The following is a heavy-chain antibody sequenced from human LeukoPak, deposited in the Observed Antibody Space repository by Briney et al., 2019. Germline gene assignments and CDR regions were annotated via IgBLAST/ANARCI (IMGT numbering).Heavy chain of an antibody. Sequence: GGSLRLSCAASGFTFSSYAMSWVRQAPGKGLEWVSAISGSGGSTYYADSVKGRFTISRDNSKNTLYLQMNSLRAGDTAVYYCAKDRGSGYYSPFDYWGQGTLVTVSS. CDR2: ISGSGGST. J-gene: IGHJ4*02. V-gene: IGHV3-23*01. CDR3: AKDRGSGYYSPFDY. D-gene: IGHD3-22*01. CDR1: GFTFSSYA.